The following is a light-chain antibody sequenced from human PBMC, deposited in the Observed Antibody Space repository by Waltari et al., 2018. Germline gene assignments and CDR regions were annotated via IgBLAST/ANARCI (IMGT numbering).Light chain of an antibody. J-gene: IGLJ2*01. CDR1: NIERKT. V-gene: IGLV3-21*02. Sequence: SYVLTQPPSVSVAPGQTARITCGGNNIERKTVHWYQQRPGQAPVVVVYDDSDRPSRIPELSSGSNSGNTATLTISRVEVGDEADYYCHVWDSSSDHLVIFGGGTRLTVL. CDR2: DDS. CDR3: HVWDSSSDHLVI.